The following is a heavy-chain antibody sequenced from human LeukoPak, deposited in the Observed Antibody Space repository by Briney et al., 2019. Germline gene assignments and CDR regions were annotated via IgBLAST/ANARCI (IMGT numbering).Heavy chain of an antibody. CDR3: ASGRGLYSFYAFDI. D-gene: IGHD5-18*01. CDR1: GGSISSYY. V-gene: IGHV4-59*01. J-gene: IGHJ3*02. Sequence: PSETLSLTCTVSGGSISSYYWSWIRQPPGKGLEWIGYIYYSGSTDYNPSLRSRVTISVDTSKSQFSLKLSSVTAADTAVYYCASGRGLYSFYAFDIWGQGTMVTVSS. CDR2: IYYSGST.